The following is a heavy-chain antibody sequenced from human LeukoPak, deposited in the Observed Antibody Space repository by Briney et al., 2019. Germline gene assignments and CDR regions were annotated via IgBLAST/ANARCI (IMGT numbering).Heavy chain of an antibody. CDR3: ARAGRPPMISKSRSSSAFDI. D-gene: IGHD3-16*01. CDR1: GGSISSGGSS. V-gene: IGHV4-30-2*01. Sequence: SQTLSLTCAVSGGSISSGGSSWSWIRQPPGKGLEWIGYIYHSGSTYYNPSLKSRVTISVDRSKNQFSLKLSSVTAADTAVYYCARAGRPPMISKSRSSSAFDIWGQGTMVTVSS. J-gene: IGHJ3*02. CDR2: IYHSGST.